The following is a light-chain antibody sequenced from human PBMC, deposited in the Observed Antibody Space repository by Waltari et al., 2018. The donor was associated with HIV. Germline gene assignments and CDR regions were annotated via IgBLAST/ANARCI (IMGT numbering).Light chain of an antibody. CDR1: SPNIGTGSD. J-gene: IGLJ2*01. CDR2: ANS. CDR3: QSYDSSLSSVV. Sequence: QSVLTQPPSVSGAPGQSVTIPCSGRSPNIGTGSDVQWYQQLPGTAPKLLMYANSYRPSGVPDRFSGSKSGTSASRAITGLQAEDEAYYYCQSYDSSLSSVVFGGGTKLTVL. V-gene: IGLV1-40*01.